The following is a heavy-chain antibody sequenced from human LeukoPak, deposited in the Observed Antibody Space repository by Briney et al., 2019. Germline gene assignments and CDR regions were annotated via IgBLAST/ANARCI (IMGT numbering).Heavy chain of an antibody. CDR1: GFSFSSYA. D-gene: IGHD3-10*01. CDR2: ISGSGDST. J-gene: IGHJ4*02. CDR3: SREVIRGVHFDF. V-gene: IGHV3-23*01. Sequence: GGSLRLSCAASGFSFSSYAMSWVRQAPGKGLEWVSAISGSGDSTYYADSVKGRFTISRDSSKNTLYLQVSSLRTEDTAVYYCSREVIRGVHFDFWGQGALVTVSS.